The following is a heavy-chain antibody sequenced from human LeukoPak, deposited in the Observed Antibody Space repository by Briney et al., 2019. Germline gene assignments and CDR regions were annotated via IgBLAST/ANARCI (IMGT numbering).Heavy chain of an antibody. CDR2: ISYDGSNK. J-gene: IGHJ4*02. D-gene: IGHD4-17*01. Sequence: PGRSLRLSCAASGLTFSSYAMHWVRQAPGKGLEWVAVISYDGSNKYYADSVKGRFTISRDNSKNTLYLQMNSLRAEDTAVYYCARDLFKASYGDTLPGYWGQGTLVTVSS. CDR1: GLTFSSYA. V-gene: IGHV3-30*04. CDR3: ARDLFKASYGDTLPGY.